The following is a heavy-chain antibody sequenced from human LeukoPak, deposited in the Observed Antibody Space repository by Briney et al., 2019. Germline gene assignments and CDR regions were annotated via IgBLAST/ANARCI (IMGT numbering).Heavy chain of an antibody. V-gene: IGHV3-23*01. CDR3: AKAGDYSYFDY. CDR2: IGGSDGST. J-gene: IGHJ4*02. Sequence: PGGSLRLSCAASGFTFTYYAMNWVRQAPGKGLEWVSAIGGSDGSTYYADSVKGRFTISRDNSKNTLYLQMNSLRAEDTAVYYCAKAGDYSYFDYWGQGTLVTVSS. D-gene: IGHD4-11*01. CDR1: GFTFTYYA.